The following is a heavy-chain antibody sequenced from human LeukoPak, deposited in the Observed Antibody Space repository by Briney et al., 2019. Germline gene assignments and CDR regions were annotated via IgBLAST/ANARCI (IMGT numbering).Heavy chain of an antibody. CDR2: ISSSSSYI. V-gene: IGHV3-21*04. J-gene: IGHJ4*02. CDR3: AKDQDSGSYGY. CDR1: GFTFSSYS. Sequence: GGSLRLSCAAPGFTFSSYSMNWVRQAPGKGLEWVSSISSSSSYIYYADSVKGRFTISRDNAKNSLYLKMNSLRAEDTAVYYCAKDQDSGSYGYWGQGTLVTVSS. D-gene: IGHD1-26*01.